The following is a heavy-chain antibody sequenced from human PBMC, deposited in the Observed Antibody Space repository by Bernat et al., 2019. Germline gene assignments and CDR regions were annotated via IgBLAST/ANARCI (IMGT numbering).Heavy chain of an antibody. CDR2: ISAYNGNT. J-gene: IGHJ6*02. D-gene: IGHD3-3*01. V-gene: IGHV1-18*01. Sequence: QVQLVQSGAEVKKPGASVKVSCKASGYTFTSYGISWVRQAPGQGLEWMGWISAYNGNTNYAQKLQGRVTMTADTSTSTAYMELRSLRSDDTAVYYCARVIGGVLEWLRSYGMDVWGQGTTVTVSS. CDR1: GYTFTSYG. CDR3: ARVIGGVLEWLRSYGMDV.